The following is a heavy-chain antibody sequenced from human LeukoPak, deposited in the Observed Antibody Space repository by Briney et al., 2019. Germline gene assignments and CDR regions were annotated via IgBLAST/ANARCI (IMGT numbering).Heavy chain of an antibody. CDR2: IKQEGSEK. CDR3: ARDPYCYDSSGYYYVPAFDI. CDR1: GFTFSSYW. V-gene: IGHV3-7*01. D-gene: IGHD3-22*01. J-gene: IGHJ3*02. Sequence: GGSLRLSCAASGFTFSSYWMSWVRQAPGKGLERVANIKQEGSEKYYVDSVKGRFTISRDNAKKSLYLQMNSLRAEDTAVYYCARDPYCYDSSGYYYVPAFDIWGQGTMVTVSS.